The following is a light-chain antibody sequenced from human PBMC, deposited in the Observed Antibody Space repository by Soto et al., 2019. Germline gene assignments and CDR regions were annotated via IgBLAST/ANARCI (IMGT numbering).Light chain of an antibody. CDR3: LQDYNFPWA. V-gene: IGKV1-6*01. CDR1: QGIRSD. J-gene: IGKJ1*01. Sequence: IQMTQSPSSLSESVGDRVTISSRASQGIRSDLAWYQQKPGKVPKLLIYGASKLESGVPSRFSGSGFGTDFTLTISSLQPEDFATYYCLQDYNFPWAFGQGTKVEIK. CDR2: GAS.